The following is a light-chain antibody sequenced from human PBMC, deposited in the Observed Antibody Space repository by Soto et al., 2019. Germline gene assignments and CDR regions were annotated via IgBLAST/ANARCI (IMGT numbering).Light chain of an antibody. CDR3: QSYDSSLSVVV. V-gene: IGLV2-11*01. CDR2: DVI. CDR1: SSDVGAYDF. Sequence: QSALTQPRSVSGSLGQSVTISCTGTSSDVGAYDFVSWYQQNPGKAPRLIIFDVIKRPSGVPDRFSGSKSGTSASLAITGLQAEDEADYYCQSYDSSLSVVVFGEGTKLTVL. J-gene: IGLJ2*01.